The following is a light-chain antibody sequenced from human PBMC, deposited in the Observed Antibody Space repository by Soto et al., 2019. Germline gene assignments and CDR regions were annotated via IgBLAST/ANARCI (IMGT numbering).Light chain of an antibody. J-gene: IGLJ2*01. CDR3: RSYTSSNTVV. CDR2: EVS. V-gene: IGLV2-14*01. Sequence: QSALTQPASVSGSPGQSITISCTGTSRDVGGYVSWYQQHPGKAPKLMIYEVSNRPSGVSNRFSGSKSGNTASLTISVLQAEDEDDYYCRSYTSSNTVVFGGGTKLTVL. CDR1: SRDVGGY.